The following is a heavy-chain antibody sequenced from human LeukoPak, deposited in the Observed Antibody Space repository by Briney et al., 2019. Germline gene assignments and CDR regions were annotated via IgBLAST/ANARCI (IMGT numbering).Heavy chain of an antibody. J-gene: IGHJ4*02. CDR2: ITSDGSST. D-gene: IGHD2-2*01. V-gene: IGHV3-74*01. Sequence: GGSLRLSCAASGFTFSNYWMHWVRQAPGKGLVWVSRITSDGSSTSHADSVKGRFTISRDNAKNTLYLQMNSLRAEDTAMYYCARDYAVRSPFDYWGQGTLVTVSS. CDR1: GFTFSNYW. CDR3: ARDYAVRSPFDY.